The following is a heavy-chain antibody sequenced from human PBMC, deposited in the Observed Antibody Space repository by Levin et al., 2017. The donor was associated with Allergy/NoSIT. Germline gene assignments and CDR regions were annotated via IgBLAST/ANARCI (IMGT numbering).Heavy chain of an antibody. J-gene: IGHJ6*03. CDR3: ARMSAVYMDV. D-gene: IGHD5/OR15-5a*01. Sequence: GGSLRLSCAASGFTFSSHGMHWVRQAPGKGLEWVAVIWYDGSQKYYVDSVKGRFTISRDNFKHTLYLQMNTLRAEDTAVYFCARMSAVYMDVWGKGTTVTVSS. CDR1: GFTFSSHG. CDR2: IWYDGSQK. V-gene: IGHV3-33*01.